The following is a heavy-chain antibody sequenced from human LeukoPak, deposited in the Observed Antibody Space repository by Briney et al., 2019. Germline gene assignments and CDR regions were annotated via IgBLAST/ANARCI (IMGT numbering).Heavy chain of an antibody. V-gene: IGHV3-74*01. CDR3: TREAGSSRFFDF. J-gene: IGHJ4*02. D-gene: IGHD6-6*01. Sequence: GRSLRLSCAVSGLSFSDHWMHWVRQPPGKGLVWVSRIYNDGSATTYADSVKGRFTISRDNAKTTLYLQMNSLRAEDTAVYYCTREAGSSRFFDFWGQGTPVTVSS. CDR2: IYNDGSAT. CDR1: GLSFSDHW.